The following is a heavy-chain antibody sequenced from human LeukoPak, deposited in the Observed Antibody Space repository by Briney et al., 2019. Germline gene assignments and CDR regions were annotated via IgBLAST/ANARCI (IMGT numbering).Heavy chain of an antibody. V-gene: IGHV3-20*04. J-gene: IGHJ4*02. CDR2: INWNGGST. Sequence: QPGGSLRLSCAASGFTFDDYGMSWVRPAPGKGLEGVSGINWNGGSTGYADSVKGRFTISRDNAKNSLYLQMNSLRAEDTALYYCARDRYYDSSGYYYFDYWGQGTLVTVSS. CDR1: GFTFDDYG. D-gene: IGHD3-22*01. CDR3: ARDRYYDSSGYYYFDY.